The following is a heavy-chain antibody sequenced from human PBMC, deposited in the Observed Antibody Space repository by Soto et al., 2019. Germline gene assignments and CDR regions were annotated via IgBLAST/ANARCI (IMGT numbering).Heavy chain of an antibody. CDR3: TRAIYDFWSGPVDY. D-gene: IGHD3-3*01. V-gene: IGHV3-49*03. J-gene: IGHJ4*02. CDR1: GFTFGDYA. CDR2: IRSKAYGGIT. Sequence: GGSLRLSWTASGFTFGDYAMIWFRQAPGKGLEWVGFIRSKAYGGITEYAASVKGRFTISRDDSKSIAYLQMNSLKTEDTAVYYCTRAIYDFWSGPVDYWGQGTLVTVSS.